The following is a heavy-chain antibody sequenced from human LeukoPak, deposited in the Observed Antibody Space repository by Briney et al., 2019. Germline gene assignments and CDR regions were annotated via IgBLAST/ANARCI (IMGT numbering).Heavy chain of an antibody. CDR3: ARGRIAKIVVVHSFHYGMDV. CDR2: INDYTGNT. CDR1: GGSFTDNF. D-gene: IGHD3-22*01. J-gene: IGHJ6*02. V-gene: IGHV4-34*01. Sequence: PSETLSLTCDVFGGSFTDNFWTWIRQSPGKGLEWIGEINDYTGNTNYNTSLHSRVPISLEKSKNQFSLELRCVTAADTAVYSCARGRIAKIVVVHSFHYGMDVWGQGTSVAVSS.